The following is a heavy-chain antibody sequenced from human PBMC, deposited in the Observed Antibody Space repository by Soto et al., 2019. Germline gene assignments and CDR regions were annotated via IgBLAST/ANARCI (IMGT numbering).Heavy chain of an antibody. CDR1: GFTFRSYS. Sequence: EVQLVESGGGLVQPGGSLRLSCAASGFTFRSYSMNWVRQAPGKGLEWVSFISSTSSTIYYADSVKGRFTISRDNAKNSLYLQMNSLRDKDTAVYYCARHRSGYEPPDYWGQGTLVTVSS. D-gene: IGHD5-12*01. CDR2: ISSTSSTI. CDR3: ARHRSGYEPPDY. V-gene: IGHV3-48*02. J-gene: IGHJ4*02.